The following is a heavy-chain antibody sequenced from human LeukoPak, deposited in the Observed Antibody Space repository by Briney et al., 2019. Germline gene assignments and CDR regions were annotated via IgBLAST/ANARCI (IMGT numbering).Heavy chain of an antibody. Sequence: PGGSLRLSCAASGFTFKDFYRRWVRQAPGKGLEGVSYINNLGSQTDYADSVKGRFTISRDNAKNSLSLQMNNLSVDDPAVYYCVRARFTTFFYYWGQGTLVTVSS. CDR3: VRARFTTFFYY. CDR2: INNLGSQT. CDR1: GFTFKDFY. D-gene: IGHD1-1*01. V-gene: IGHV3-11*05. J-gene: IGHJ4*02.